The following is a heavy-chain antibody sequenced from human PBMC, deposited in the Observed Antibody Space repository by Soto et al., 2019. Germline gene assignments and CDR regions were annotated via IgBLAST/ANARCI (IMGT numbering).Heavy chain of an antibody. D-gene: IGHD1-26*01. Sequence: PSETLSLTCAVYGGSFSGYYWSWIRQPPGKGLEWIGEINHSGSTNYNPSLKSRVTISVDTSKNQFSLKLSSVTAADTAVYYCARPFRGATPFDYWGQGTLVTVYS. CDR1: GGSFSGYY. CDR2: INHSGST. J-gene: IGHJ4*02. CDR3: ARPFRGATPFDY. V-gene: IGHV4-34*01.